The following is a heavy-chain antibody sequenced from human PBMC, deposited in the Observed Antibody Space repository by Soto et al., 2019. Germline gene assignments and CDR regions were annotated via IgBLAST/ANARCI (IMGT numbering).Heavy chain of an antibody. CDR3: VQSRCGGDCLQSYSSHSYYGLDV. V-gene: IGHV2-5*02. Sequence: QITLKESGPPLVKPTQTLTLTCTFSGLSLSTTGVGVGWIRQPPGKALEWLALIYWDDDKRYSPSLKIRLTITKDTSKNQVVLTMTNMDPVDTATYYCVQSRCGGDCLQSYSSHSYYGLDVWGQGTTVTVSS. D-gene: IGHD2-21*02. CDR1: GLSLSTTGVG. J-gene: IGHJ6*02. CDR2: IYWDDDK.